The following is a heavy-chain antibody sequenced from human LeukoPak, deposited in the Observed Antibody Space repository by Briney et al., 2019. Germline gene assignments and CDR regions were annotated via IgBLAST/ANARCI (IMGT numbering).Heavy chain of an antibody. Sequence: GGSLRLSCAASGFALSSYGIHWVRQAPGKGLERVAFIRYDGSNKYYADSVKGRFTISRDNSKDTPYLQMNSLRAEDTAVYYRAKDSGTYYDFWSGLYYFDYWGQGTLVTVSS. J-gene: IGHJ4*02. CDR1: GFALSSYG. CDR3: AKDSGTYYDFWSGLYYFDY. D-gene: IGHD3-3*01. V-gene: IGHV3-30*02. CDR2: IRYDGSNK.